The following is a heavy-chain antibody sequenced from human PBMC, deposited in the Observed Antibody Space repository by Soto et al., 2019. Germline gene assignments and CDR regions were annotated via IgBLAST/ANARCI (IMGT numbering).Heavy chain of an antibody. CDR2: IIPIFGTG. V-gene: IGHV1-69*13. D-gene: IGHD6-13*01. CDR1: GGTFSSYA. J-gene: IGHJ4*02. Sequence: SVKVSCKASGGTFSSYAISWFRQAPGQGLEWMGGIIPIFGTGNYGQKFQGRVTITAAESTSTAYMELSSLRSEDTAVYYCARCTGIQMCIATDGYPSYFDHWGQGTLVTVSS. CDR3: ARCTGIQMCIATDGYPSYFDH.